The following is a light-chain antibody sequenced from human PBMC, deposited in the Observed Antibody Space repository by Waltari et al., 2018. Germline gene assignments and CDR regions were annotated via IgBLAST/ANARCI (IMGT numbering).Light chain of an antibody. CDR3: QKYNDWPQVT. CDR2: GVS. J-gene: IGKJ4*01. CDR1: QSASSN. V-gene: IGKV3D-15*01. Sequence: TVMTQSPVALSVSPGERVTLSCRTSQSASSNLAWYQQKPGQPPRLLIYGVSTRATGIPARFSGGGSGTEFTLTISSLQSQDFAVYYGQKYNDWPQVTFGGGTKVEIK.